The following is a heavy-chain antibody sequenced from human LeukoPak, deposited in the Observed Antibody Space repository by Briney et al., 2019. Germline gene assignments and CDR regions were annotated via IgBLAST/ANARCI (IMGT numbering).Heavy chain of an antibody. CDR3: ANGDRCTSPNCLGYYYFYMDV. CDR2: IRYDGSNK. Sequence: GGSLRLSCAASGFTFSSYGMHWVRQAPGKGLEWVAFIRYDGSNKYYADSVKGRFTISRDNSKNTLYLQMNSLRAEDTAVYYCANGDRCTSPNCLGYYYFYMDVWGKGTTVTVSS. J-gene: IGHJ6*03. V-gene: IGHV3-30*02. D-gene: IGHD2-8*01. CDR1: GFTFSSYG.